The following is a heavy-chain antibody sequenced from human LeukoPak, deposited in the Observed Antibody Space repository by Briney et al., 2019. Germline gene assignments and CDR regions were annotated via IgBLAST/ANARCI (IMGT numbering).Heavy chain of an antibody. V-gene: IGHV3-66*01. D-gene: IGHD7-27*01. CDR3: ARDGENHYYDY. CDR1: GFTVSSNH. J-gene: IGHJ4*02. Sequence: GGSLRLSCAASGFTVSSNHMSWVRQAPGQGLEWVSVIYIGGTIYYADSVKGRFTISRDNSQNTVYLEMNSLRAEDTAVYYCARDGENHYYDYWGQGNLVTVST. CDR2: IYIGGTI.